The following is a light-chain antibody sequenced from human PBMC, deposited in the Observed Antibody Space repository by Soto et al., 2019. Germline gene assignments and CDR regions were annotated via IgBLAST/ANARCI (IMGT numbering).Light chain of an antibody. CDR3: TSYTRSSTYV. Sequence: QSVLTQPASVSGSPGQSITISCTGTSSDIGAYNYVSWYQQHPGKAPKLMIYDVNNRPSGVSNRFSGSQPGNTASLPISGLQAEDEADYFCTSYTRSSTYVFGTGTKVTVL. CDR2: DVN. CDR1: SSDIGAYNY. V-gene: IGLV2-14*03. J-gene: IGLJ1*01.